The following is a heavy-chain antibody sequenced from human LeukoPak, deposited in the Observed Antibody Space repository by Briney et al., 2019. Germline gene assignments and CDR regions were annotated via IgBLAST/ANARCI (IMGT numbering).Heavy chain of an antibody. CDR2: ISGSGGST. J-gene: IGHJ4*02. D-gene: IGHD3-16*01. Sequence: GGSLRLSCAASGFTFSSYAMSWVRQAPGKGLEWVSAISGSGGSTYYADSVKGRFTISRDNSKNTLYLQMSSLRAEDTAVYYCAKEWGGYPFGLCDYWGQGTLVTVSS. CDR1: GFTFSSYA. CDR3: AKEWGGYPFGLCDY. V-gene: IGHV3-23*01.